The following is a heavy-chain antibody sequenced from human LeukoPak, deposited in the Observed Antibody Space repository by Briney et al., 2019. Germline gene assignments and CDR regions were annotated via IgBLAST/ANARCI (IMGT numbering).Heavy chain of an antibody. CDR3: AKRGVVIRVILVGFHKEAYYFDS. CDR1: GITLSNYG. CDR2: ISGSGGGT. D-gene: IGHD3-22*01. Sequence: GGSLRLSCAVSGITLSNYGMSWVRQAPGKGLEWVAGISGSGGGTSYADSVKGRFTISRDNSKNTLHLQMNSLRAEDTAVHFCAKRGVVIRVILVGFHKEAYYFDSWGQGALVTVSS. V-gene: IGHV3-23*01. J-gene: IGHJ4*02.